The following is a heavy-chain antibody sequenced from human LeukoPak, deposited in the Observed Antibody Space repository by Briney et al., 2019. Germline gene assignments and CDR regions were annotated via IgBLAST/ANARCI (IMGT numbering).Heavy chain of an antibody. V-gene: IGHV1-69*05. CDR3: AIVTYYYDSSGYLDY. D-gene: IGHD3-22*01. CDR1: GGTFSSYA. CDR2: IIPIFGTA. Sequence: SVKVSCKASGGTFSSYAISWVRQAPGQGLEWMGGIIPIFGTANYAQKFQGRVTITTDESTSTAYMELSSLRSDDTAVYYRAIVTYYYDSSGYLDYWGQGTLVTVSS. J-gene: IGHJ4*02.